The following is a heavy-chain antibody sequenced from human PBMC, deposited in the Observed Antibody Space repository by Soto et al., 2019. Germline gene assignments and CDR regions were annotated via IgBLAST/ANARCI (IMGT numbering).Heavy chain of an antibody. J-gene: IGHJ4*02. D-gene: IGHD1-26*01. CDR1: GYTFTSCN. Sequence: XSVKVSCKASGYTFTSCNIHWVRQAPGQGLEWMGVINPSGGGASYAQSFQGRVTLTRDTSTSTVYMELNSLRSEDTAVYYCARASSGTYRLDYWRQGTLFTVSS. CDR3: ARASSGTYRLDY. CDR2: INPSGGGA. V-gene: IGHV1-46*01.